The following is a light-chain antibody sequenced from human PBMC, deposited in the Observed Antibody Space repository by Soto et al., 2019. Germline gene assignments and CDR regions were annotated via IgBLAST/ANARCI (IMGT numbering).Light chain of an antibody. J-gene: IGKJ5*01. V-gene: IGKV3-15*01. CDR3: QQYNTWPIA. CDR2: GAY. CDR1: QSVSTN. Sequence: EIVMTQSPATLSVSPGERATLSCRASQSVSTNLAWYQQRPGQAPRLIISGAYTRATGIPARFSGSGSGTEFTLTISSLQSEDFAIYYCQQYNTWPIAFGQGTRLEIK.